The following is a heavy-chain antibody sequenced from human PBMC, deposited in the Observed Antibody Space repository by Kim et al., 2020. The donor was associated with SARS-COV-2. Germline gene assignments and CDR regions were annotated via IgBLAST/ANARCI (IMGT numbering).Heavy chain of an antibody. V-gene: IGHV3-23*01. D-gene: IGHD6-13*01. Sequence: ADSVKGRFTISRDNSKNTLYLQMNSLRAEDTAVYYCAKVASSSYPRGFDYWGQGTLVTVSS. CDR3: AKVASSSYPRGFDY. J-gene: IGHJ4*02.